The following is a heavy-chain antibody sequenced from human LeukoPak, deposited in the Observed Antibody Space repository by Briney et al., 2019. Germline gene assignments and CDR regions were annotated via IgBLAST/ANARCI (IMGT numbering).Heavy chain of an antibody. Sequence: ASVKVSCKASGYTFTGYYMHWVRQAPGQGLEWMGWVNPNSGGTNYAQKFQGRVTMTRDTSISTAYMELSRLRSDDTAVYYCARDRHIVVVTATFDYWGQGTLVTVSS. J-gene: IGHJ4*02. D-gene: IGHD2-21*02. CDR3: ARDRHIVVVTATFDY. CDR1: GYTFTGYY. CDR2: VNPNSGGT. V-gene: IGHV1-2*02.